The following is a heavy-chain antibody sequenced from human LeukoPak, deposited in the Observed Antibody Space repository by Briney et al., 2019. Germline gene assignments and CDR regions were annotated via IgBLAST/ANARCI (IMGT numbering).Heavy chain of an antibody. D-gene: IGHD5-12*01. CDR3: ASRYSGYDYVDTYFDY. J-gene: IGHJ4*02. Sequence: SETLSLTCTVSGGSISSSSYYWGWIRQPPGKGLEWIGSIHYSGSTYYNPSLKSRVTISVDTSKNQFSLKLSSVTAADTAVYYCASRYSGYDYVDTYFDYWGQGTLVTVSS. CDR2: IHYSGST. CDR1: GGSISSSSYY. V-gene: IGHV4-39*01.